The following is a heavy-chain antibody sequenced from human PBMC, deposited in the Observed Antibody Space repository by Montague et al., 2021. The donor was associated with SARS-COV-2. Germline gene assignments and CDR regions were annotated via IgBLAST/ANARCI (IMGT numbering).Heavy chain of an antibody. CDR3: VRDHPYGGPRRAYDL. D-gene: IGHD4-23*01. J-gene: IGHJ3*01. CDR2: GYDDGAV. V-gene: IGHV4-59*01. CDR1: GGSITGNN. Sequence: SETLSLTCTVSGGSITGNNYCWRWLSPGKGLEWIAYGYDDGAVNYNSSLGSRVTISTDTSKNQLSLKVNSVTAADTAVYYCVRDHPYGGPRRAYDLWGQGTVVTVSS.